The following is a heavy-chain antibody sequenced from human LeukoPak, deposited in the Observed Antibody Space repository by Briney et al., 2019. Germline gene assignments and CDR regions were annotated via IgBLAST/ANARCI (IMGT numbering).Heavy chain of an antibody. V-gene: IGHV4-39*07. CDR2: IYYSGST. D-gene: IGHD7-27*01. J-gene: IGHJ4*02. CDR1: GGSISSSSYY. Sequence: SETLSLTCTVSGGSISSSSYYWGWIRQPPGKGLEWIGSIYYSGSTYYNPSLKSRVTISVDTSKNQFSLKLSSVTAADTAVYYCARSINWGWFDYWGQGTLVTVSS. CDR3: ARSINWGWFDY.